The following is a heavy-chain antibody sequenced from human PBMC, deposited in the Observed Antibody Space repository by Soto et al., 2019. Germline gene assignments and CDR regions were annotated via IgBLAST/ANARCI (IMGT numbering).Heavy chain of an antibody. Sequence: GGSLRLSCAASGFTFSSYAMSWVRQAPGKGLEWVSAISGSGGSTYYADSVKGRFTISRDNSKNTLYLQMNSLRAEDTAVYYCAKVIPSWTICGEDILTLPEKKITMIVVVISWGQGTLVTVSS. CDR3: AKVIPSWTICGEDILTLPEKKITMIVVVIS. V-gene: IGHV3-23*01. J-gene: IGHJ4*02. D-gene: IGHD3-22*01. CDR1: GFTFSSYA. CDR2: ISGSGGST.